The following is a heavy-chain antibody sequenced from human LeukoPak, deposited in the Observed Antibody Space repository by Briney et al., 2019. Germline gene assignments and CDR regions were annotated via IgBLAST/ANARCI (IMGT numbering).Heavy chain of an antibody. V-gene: IGHV1-69*05. J-gene: IGHJ3*02. CDR3: ARVSGSYHDAFDI. CDR2: IIPIFDTA. Sequence: ASVKVSCKASGGTFSSYAISWVRQAPGQGLEWMGGIIPIFDTANYAQKFQGRVTITTDESTSTAYMELSSLRSEDTAVYYCARVSGSYHDAFDIWGQGTMVTVSS. CDR1: GGTFSSYA. D-gene: IGHD1-26*01.